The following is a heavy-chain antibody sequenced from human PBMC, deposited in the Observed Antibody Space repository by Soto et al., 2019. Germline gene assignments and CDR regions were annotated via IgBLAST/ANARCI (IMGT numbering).Heavy chain of an antibody. D-gene: IGHD4-17*01. CDR2: MSYDGART. Sequence: QVQLVESGGGVVQPGGSLSLSCATSGFTFTSFTMHWVRQAPGKGLEWIAVMSYDGARTDYPDAVKSRFTISRDTYKNTLDLQMNSLGPGDTAMYYCARDRPYGDPNWFDPWGQGTLVTVSS. J-gene: IGHJ5*02. CDR3: ARDRPYGDPNWFDP. V-gene: IGHV3-30-3*01. CDR1: GFTFTSFT.